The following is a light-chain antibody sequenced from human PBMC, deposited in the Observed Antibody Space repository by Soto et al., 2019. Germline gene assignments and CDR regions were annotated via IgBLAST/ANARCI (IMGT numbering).Light chain of an antibody. J-gene: IGKJ4*01. CDR2: WES. CDR1: QSVLSTSNNKNC. Sequence: DIVMTQTPLSLSVTPGKQASISCKSSQSVLSTSNNKNCLAWYKQKPGQPTKMLISWESTRESGVNDRFSGSGSGTDFTLTISSMQAEDVAVYYCQQYYTTQLTLGEWQKVDIK. CDR3: QQYYTTQLT. V-gene: IGKV4-1*01.